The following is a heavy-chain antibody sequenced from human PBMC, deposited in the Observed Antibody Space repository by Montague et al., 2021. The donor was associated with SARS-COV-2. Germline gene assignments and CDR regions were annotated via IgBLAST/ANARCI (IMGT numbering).Heavy chain of an antibody. CDR3: GRVPTTDFDY. CDR2: ITPSGSNK. D-gene: IGHD1-7*01. J-gene: IGHJ4*02. Sequence: SLRLSCAASGFTFSQYPMHWVRQAPGKGLEWVAVITPSGSNKFYADSVKGRFTIPRDNSKNTLYLQMISLRAEDTAVYYCGRVPTTDFDYWGQGTLVTVSS. CDR1: GFTFSQYP. V-gene: IGHV3-30*04.